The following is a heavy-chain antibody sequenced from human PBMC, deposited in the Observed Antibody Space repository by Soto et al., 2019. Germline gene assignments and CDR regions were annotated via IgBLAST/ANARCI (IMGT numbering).Heavy chain of an antibody. CDR1: GFTVSSNC. J-gene: IGHJ4*02. CDR2: IYSGGST. V-gene: IGHV3-53*01. D-gene: IGHD7-27*01. CDR3: ARDFRGGKDWGCLAY. Sequence: EVQLVESGGGLIQPGGSLRLSCAASGFTVSSNCMSWVRQAPGKGLEWVSVIYSGGSTYYAGSVKGRFTISRDNSTNTLYLKMNSLRAEATAVYYCARDFRGGKDWGCLAYWGQGNLVTVSS.